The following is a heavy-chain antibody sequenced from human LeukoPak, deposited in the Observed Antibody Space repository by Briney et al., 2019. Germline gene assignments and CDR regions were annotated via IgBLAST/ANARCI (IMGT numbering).Heavy chain of an antibody. Sequence: GGSLRLSCAASGFIFTNYFMSWVRQAPGKGLEWVASIKHDGSEKYYVDSVRGRFTISRDNTMNSLYLRMSSLRAEDTAVYYCASDRGWRTSGYYLYYFEYWGQGTLVTYSS. J-gene: IGHJ4*02. D-gene: IGHD3-3*01. V-gene: IGHV3-7*01. CDR1: GFIFTNYF. CDR3: ASDRGWRTSGYYLYYFEY. CDR2: IKHDGSEK.